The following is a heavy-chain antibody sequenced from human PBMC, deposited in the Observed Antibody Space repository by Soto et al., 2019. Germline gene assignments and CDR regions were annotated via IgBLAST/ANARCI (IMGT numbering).Heavy chain of an antibody. CDR3: ARGSPFHN. CDR2: ISGYNGDI. J-gene: IGHJ4*02. V-gene: IGHV1-18*01. CDR1: GYTFTSYG. Sequence: QVQLVQSGAEVKKTGASVKVSCKASGYTFTSYGLSWVRQAPGHGLEWMGWISGYNGDINYAPKLQGRVTITRDTSTSTAYMELRSLRSDDTAIYYCARGSPFHNWGQGTLITVSS.